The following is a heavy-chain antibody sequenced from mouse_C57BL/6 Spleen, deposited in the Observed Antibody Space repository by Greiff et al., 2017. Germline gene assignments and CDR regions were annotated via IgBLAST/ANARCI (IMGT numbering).Heavy chain of an antibody. V-gene: IGHV1-69*01. Sequence: QVQLQQPGAELVMPGASVKLSCKASGYTFTSYWMHWVKQRPGQGLEWIGEIDPSDSYTNYNQKFKGKSTLTVDKSSSTAYMQLSSLTSEDSAVYYCARSGAYDGYAMDYWGQGTSGTVSS. CDR2: IDPSDSYT. J-gene: IGHJ4*01. CDR3: ARSGAYDGYAMDY. CDR1: GYTFTSYW. D-gene: IGHD2-3*01.